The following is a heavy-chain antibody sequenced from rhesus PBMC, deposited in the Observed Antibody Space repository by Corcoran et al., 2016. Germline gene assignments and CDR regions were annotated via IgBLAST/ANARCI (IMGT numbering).Heavy chain of an antibody. CDR1: GGSISGYY. CDR2: IDGNSAST. CDR3: ARDQYSSGWYYYFDY. V-gene: IGHV4-73*01. Sequence: QVKLQQWGEGLVKPSETLSLTCAVYGGSISGYYWSWIRQPPGKGMEWIGNIDGNSASTNYNPSLKNRVTISKDTSKNQFSLKLSSVTAADTAVYYCARDQYSSGWYYYFDYWGQGVLVTVSS. J-gene: IGHJ4*01. D-gene: IGHD6-31*01.